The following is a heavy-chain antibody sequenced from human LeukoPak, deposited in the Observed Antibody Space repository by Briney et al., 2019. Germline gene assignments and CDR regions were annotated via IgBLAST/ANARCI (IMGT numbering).Heavy chain of an antibody. CDR2: IYYSGST. CDR1: GGSVSSGSYY. D-gene: IGHD6-13*01. J-gene: IGHJ4*02. V-gene: IGHV4-61*01. Sequence: SETLSLTCTVSGGSVSSGSYYWSWIRQPPGKGLEWIGYIYYSGSTNYNPSLKSRVTISVDTSKNQFSLKLSSVTAADTAVYYCASEGAGIFDYWGQGTLVTVSS. CDR3: ASEGAGIFDY.